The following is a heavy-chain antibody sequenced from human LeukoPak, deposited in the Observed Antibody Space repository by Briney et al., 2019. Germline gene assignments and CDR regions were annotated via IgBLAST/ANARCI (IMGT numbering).Heavy chain of an antibody. CDR2: INTNTGNP. J-gene: IGHJ4*02. CDR1: GYTFTSYA. D-gene: IGHD6-13*01. CDR3: ARVAAAGLYHSVDY. Sequence: ASVKVSCKASGYTFTSYAMNWVRQAPGQGLEWMGWINTNTGNPTYARGFTGRFVFSLDTSVSTAYLQISSLKAEDTAVYYCARVAAAGLYHSVDYWGQGTLVTVSS. V-gene: IGHV7-4-1*02.